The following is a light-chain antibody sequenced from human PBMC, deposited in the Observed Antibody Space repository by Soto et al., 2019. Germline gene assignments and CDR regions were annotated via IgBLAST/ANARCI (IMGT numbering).Light chain of an antibody. Sequence: EIVLTQSPGTLSLSPGERATLSCRASQSVSSSYLAWYQQKPGQAPGLLIYGASSRATGIPDRFGGSGSGTEWTLTSSRLEPEEFEGYYCKRYGGSRTSGQGTKVAIK. CDR1: QSVSSSY. V-gene: IGKV3-20*01. CDR3: KRYGGSRT. J-gene: IGKJ1*01. CDR2: GAS.